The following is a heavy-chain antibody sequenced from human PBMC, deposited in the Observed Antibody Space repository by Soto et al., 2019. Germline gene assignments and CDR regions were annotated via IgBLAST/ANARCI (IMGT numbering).Heavy chain of an antibody. CDR3: ARGGGFDSFDY. J-gene: IGHJ4*02. V-gene: IGHV4-30-2*01. CDR2: INHLETT. CDR1: GASITYGAYS. D-gene: IGHD3-10*01. Sequence: QLQLHMSGSGLVKPSQTLSLTCTVSGASITYGAYSWSWIRQTPGKGLEWIGYINHLETTFYNPSFESRLTLYIDRTKNQFSLILKSMSAADRAVYFCARGGGFDSFDYWGQGILVTVSS.